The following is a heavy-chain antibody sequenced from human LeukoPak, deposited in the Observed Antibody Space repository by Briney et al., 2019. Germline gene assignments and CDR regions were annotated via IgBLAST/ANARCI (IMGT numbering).Heavy chain of an antibody. CDR3: ARDDKGLAGTFDY. Sequence: GGSLRLSCAASGFTFSSYEMNWVRQAPGKGLEWVSYISSSGSTVYYADSVKGRFSISRDNAKNSLYLQVNSLRAEDTAVYYCARDDKGLAGTFDYWGQGTLVTVSS. J-gene: IGHJ4*02. CDR1: GFTFSSYE. V-gene: IGHV3-48*03. CDR2: ISSSGSTV. D-gene: IGHD3-16*01.